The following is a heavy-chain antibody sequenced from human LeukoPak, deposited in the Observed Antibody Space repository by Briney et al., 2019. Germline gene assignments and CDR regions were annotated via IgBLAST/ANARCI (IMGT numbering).Heavy chain of an antibody. CDR1: GGSISSSSYY. CDR3: ARHFKRIVVVRTLRVTDY. V-gene: IGHV4-39*01. Sequence: TSETLSLTCTVSGGSISSSSYYWGWIRQPPGKGLEWIGSIYYSGSTYYNPSLKSRVTISVDTSKNQFSLKLSSVAAADTAVYYCARHFKRIVVVRTLRVTDYWGQGTLVTISS. CDR2: IYYSGST. J-gene: IGHJ4*02. D-gene: IGHD2-2*01.